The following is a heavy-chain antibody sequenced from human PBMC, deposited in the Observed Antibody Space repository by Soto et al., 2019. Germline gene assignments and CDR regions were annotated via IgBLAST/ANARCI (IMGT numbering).Heavy chain of an antibody. D-gene: IGHD1-26*01. J-gene: IGHJ4*02. Sequence: PGGPLRLSCAASGITFSTKYMSWVRQAPGKGLEWVSVSYSGGRTFYADSVRGRFTISRDNSKNTVNLQMNSLRAEDTSVYYCARDPWAADYWGQRTLVTVS. V-gene: IGHV3-66*01. CDR3: ARDPWAADY. CDR1: GITFSTKY. CDR2: SYSGGRT.